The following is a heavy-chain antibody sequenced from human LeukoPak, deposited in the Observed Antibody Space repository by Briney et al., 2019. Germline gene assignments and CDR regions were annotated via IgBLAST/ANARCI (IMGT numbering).Heavy chain of an antibody. V-gene: IGHV3-30*04. D-gene: IGHD2-15*01. CDR2: ISYDGSSK. CDR3: AVGYCSGGSCYSDGTDY. CDR1: GFTFSTYA. J-gene: IGHJ4*02. Sequence: PGGSLRLSCAASGFTFSTYAMHWGGQAPGKGLEWVAVISYDGSSKYYADSVKGRFTISRDNAKNSLYLQMNSLRAEDTAVYYCAVGYCSGGSCYSDGTDYWGQGTLVTVSS.